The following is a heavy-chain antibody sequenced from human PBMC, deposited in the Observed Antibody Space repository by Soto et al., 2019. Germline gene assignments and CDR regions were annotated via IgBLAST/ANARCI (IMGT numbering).Heavy chain of an antibody. CDR2: ISYDGSNK. CDR1: GFTFSSYA. Sequence: QVQLVESGGGVVQPGRSLRLSCAASGFTFSSYAMHWVRQAPGKGLEWVAVISYDGSNKYYADSVKGRFTISRDNSKNTLYLQMNSLRAEDTAVYYCASDRVYGEYTFDYWGQGTLVTVSS. CDR3: ASDRVYGEYTFDY. D-gene: IGHD4-17*01. V-gene: IGHV3-30-3*01. J-gene: IGHJ4*02.